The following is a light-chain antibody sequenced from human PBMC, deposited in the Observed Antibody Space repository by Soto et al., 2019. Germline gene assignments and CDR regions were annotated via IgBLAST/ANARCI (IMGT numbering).Light chain of an antibody. CDR1: QTISSW. CDR2: AAS. J-gene: IGKJ4*01. Sequence: DIQMTQSPSTLSGSVGDRVTITCRASQTISSWLAWYQQKPGKAPKLLIYAASSLQSGVPSRFSGSGSGTEFTLTISSLQPDDFATYYCQQYNSYSPLTFGGGTKVGIK. V-gene: IGKV1-5*01. CDR3: QQYNSYSPLT.